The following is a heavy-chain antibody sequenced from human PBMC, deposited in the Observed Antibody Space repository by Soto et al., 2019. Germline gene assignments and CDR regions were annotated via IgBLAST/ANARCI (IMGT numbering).Heavy chain of an antibody. CDR3: ARGVGGDTAMLGGY. Sequence: QVQLVESGGGVVQPGRSLRLSCAASGFTFSSYAMHWVRQAPGKGLEWVAVISYDGSNKYYADSVKGRFTISRDNSKNTLYLQMNSLRAEDTAVYYCARGVGGDTAMLGGYWGQGTLVTVSS. CDR1: GFTFSSYA. J-gene: IGHJ4*02. D-gene: IGHD5-18*01. V-gene: IGHV3-30-3*01. CDR2: ISYDGSNK.